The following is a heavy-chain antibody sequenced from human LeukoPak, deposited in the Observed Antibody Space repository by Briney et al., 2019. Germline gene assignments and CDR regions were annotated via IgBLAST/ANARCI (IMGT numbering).Heavy chain of an antibody. D-gene: IGHD3-3*01. CDR1: GYSISSGYY. Sequence: SETLSLTCTVSGYSISSGYYWGWIRQPPGKGLEWIWSIYHSGSTYYNPSLKSRVTISVDTSKNQFSLKLSSVTAADTAVYYCARKTYYDFWSGYYLRDFDDWGQGTLVTASS. CDR3: ARKTYYDFWSGYYLRDFDD. J-gene: IGHJ4*02. V-gene: IGHV4-38-2*02. CDR2: IYHSGST.